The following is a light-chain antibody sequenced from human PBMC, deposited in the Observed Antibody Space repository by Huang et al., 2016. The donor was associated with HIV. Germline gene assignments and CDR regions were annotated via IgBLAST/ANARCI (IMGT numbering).Light chain of an antibody. CDR2: GAS. J-gene: IGKJ2*01. CDR1: QSVSSNY. Sequence: EIVLTQSPGTLSLSPGERATLSCRASQSVSSNYLAWYQQKPGQAPSLLIYGASSRATGIPDRFSGSGSGTDFTLTISRLEPEDFAVYYCQQYDSPPRSFGQGTKLEIK. CDR3: QQYDSPPRS. V-gene: IGKV3-20*01.